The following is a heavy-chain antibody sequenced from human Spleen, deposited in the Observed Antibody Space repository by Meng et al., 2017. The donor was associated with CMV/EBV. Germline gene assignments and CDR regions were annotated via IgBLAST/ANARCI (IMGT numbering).Heavy chain of an antibody. V-gene: IGHV3-20*04. D-gene: IGHD6-19*01. J-gene: IGHJ4*02. CDR3: ARVIAVAGSSD. Sequence: GGSLRLSCAASGFIFDDYGMSWVRQVPGKGLEWVSGINWNGGSTRYADSVKGRFTISRDNAKNSLYLQMNSLRAEDTALYYCARVIAVAGSSDWGQGTLVTVSS. CDR2: INWNGGST. CDR1: GFIFDDYG.